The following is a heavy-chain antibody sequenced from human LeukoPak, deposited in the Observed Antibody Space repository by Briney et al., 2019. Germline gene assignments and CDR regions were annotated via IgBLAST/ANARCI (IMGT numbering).Heavy chain of an antibody. CDR1: GGSISSSRYY. D-gene: IGHD4-17*01. J-gene: IGHJ6*03. Sequence: SETLSLTCTVSGGSISSSRYYWGWIRQPRGKGLEWIGSIYYSGNTYYSPSLKSRVTMSVDTSKNQFSLKLTSVTAADTAVYYCARPTTFYYYYMDVWGKGTTVTVSS. CDR3: ARPTTFYYYYMDV. V-gene: IGHV4-39*01. CDR2: IYYSGNT.